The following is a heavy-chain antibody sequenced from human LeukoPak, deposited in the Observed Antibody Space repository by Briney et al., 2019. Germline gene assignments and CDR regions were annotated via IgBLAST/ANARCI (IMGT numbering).Heavy chain of an antibody. CDR3: AKKEGMIVVVMQAFDI. D-gene: IGHD3-22*01. V-gene: IGHV3-48*01. J-gene: IGHJ3*02. CDR2: ISSSSSTI. Sequence: GGSLRLSCAASGFTFSSYSMNWVRQAPGKGLEWVSYISSSSSTIYYADSVKGRFTISRDNSKNTLYLQMNSLRAEDTAVYYCAKKEGMIVVVMQAFDIWGQGTMVTVSS. CDR1: GFTFSSYS.